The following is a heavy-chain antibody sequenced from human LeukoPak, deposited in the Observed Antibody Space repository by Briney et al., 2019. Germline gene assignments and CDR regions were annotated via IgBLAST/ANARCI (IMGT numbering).Heavy chain of an antibody. CDR1: GFTFSSYA. Sequence: PGGSLRLSCSASGFTFSSYAMHWVRQAPGKGLEYVSAISSNGGSTYYADSVKGRFTISRDNSKNTLYLQMSSLRAEDTAVYYCVKALAVVAATLYAFDIWGQGTMVTLSS. CDR3: VKALAVVAATLYAFDI. CDR2: ISSNGGST. D-gene: IGHD2-15*01. J-gene: IGHJ3*02. V-gene: IGHV3-64D*09.